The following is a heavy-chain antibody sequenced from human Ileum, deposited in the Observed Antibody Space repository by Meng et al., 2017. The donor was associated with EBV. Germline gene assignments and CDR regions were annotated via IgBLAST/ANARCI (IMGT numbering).Heavy chain of an antibody. J-gene: IGHJ4*02. D-gene: IGHD3-10*01. CDR3: ARVSGMVRGVPPRRFDY. Sequence: QARLPGSGPGLVKPSDTPSLTCSVSNGSITRDYWTWVRQPPGKGLEWIGYIYYTGSTNYNPSLKSRVTISLDTSKNQFSLNLSSVTAADTAVYFCARVSGMVRGVPPRRFDYWGQGTLVTVSS. CDR1: NGSITRDY. V-gene: IGHV4-59*01. CDR2: IYYTGST.